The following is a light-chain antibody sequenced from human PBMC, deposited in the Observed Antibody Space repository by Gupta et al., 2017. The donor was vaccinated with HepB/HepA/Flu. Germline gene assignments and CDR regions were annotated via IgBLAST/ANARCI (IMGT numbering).Light chain of an antibody. J-gene: IGLJ2*01. CDR1: SLRLYN. Sequence: SSELPQDPAVSVALVQTVRITCQGYSLRLYNVDCYHQDPAQAPQRLISGKNDRHSGIPDRFSGSNSGNTASLTITGAQAVDEADYYCSSRDSSGNGRLFGGGTKLTVL. V-gene: IGLV3-19*01. CDR2: GKN. CDR3: SSRDSSGNGRL.